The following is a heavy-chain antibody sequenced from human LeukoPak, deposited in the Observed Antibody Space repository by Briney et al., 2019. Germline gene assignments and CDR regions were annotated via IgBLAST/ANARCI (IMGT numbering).Heavy chain of an antibody. CDR1: GYSFTSNY. CDR2: IYPRDGST. Sequence: ASVKVSCKASGYSFTSNYIHWVRQAPGQGLEWMGMIYPRDGSTSYAQKFQGRVTVTRDTSTSTVHMELSGLRSEDTAVYYCARDQEAFDFWGQGTLVTVSS. V-gene: IGHV1-46*01. CDR3: ARDQEAFDF. J-gene: IGHJ4*02.